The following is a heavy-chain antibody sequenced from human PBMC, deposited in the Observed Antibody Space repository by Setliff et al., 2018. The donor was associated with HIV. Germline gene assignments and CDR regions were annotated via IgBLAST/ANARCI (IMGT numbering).Heavy chain of an antibody. CDR2: IAKTGST. V-gene: IGHV4-4*07. Sequence: SETLSLTCTVSGPSINIHYWNWIRQPAGKGLEWIGRIAKTGSTNYNPSLKSRLTISMDTSKNQFSLKLNSVTAADTAVYYCARLLGRTVVVINAGFDYWGQGTLVTVSS. CDR1: GPSINIHY. D-gene: IGHD2-15*01. CDR3: ARLLGRTVVVINAGFDY. J-gene: IGHJ4*02.